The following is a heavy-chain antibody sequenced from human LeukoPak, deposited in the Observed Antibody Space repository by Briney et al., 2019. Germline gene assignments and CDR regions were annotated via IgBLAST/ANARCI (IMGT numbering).Heavy chain of an antibody. V-gene: IGHV4-59*01. CDR2: IYYSGST. J-gene: IGHJ3*02. CDR3: ARGSGWSDAFDI. D-gene: IGHD6-19*01. Sequence: SETLSLTCTVSGGSISSYYWSWIRQPPGKGVEWIGYIYYSGSTNYNPSLKSRVTISVDTSKNQFSLKLSSMTAADTAVYYCARGSGWSDAFDIWGQGTMVTVSS. CDR1: GGSISSYY.